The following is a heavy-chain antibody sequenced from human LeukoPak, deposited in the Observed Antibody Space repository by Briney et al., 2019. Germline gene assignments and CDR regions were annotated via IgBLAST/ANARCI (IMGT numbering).Heavy chain of an antibody. CDR3: ARESGYDSSGYYSDY. Sequence: GASVKVSCKASGYTFTNYGISWVRQAPGQGLEWMGGIIPIFGTANYAQKFQGRVTITADKSTSTAYMELSSLRSEDTAVYYCARESGYDSSGYYSDYWGQGTLVTVSS. CDR1: GYTFTNYG. CDR2: IIPIFGTA. D-gene: IGHD3-22*01. J-gene: IGHJ4*02. V-gene: IGHV1-69*06.